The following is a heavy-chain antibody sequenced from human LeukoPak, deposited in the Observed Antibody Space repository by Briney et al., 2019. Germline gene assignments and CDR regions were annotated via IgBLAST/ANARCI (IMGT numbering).Heavy chain of an antibody. Sequence: GGSLRLSCEASGFTFSSYSMNWVRQAPGKGLEWVSSISSSSSYIYYADSVKGRFTISRDNAKNSLYLQMNSLRAEDTAVYYCARDLYGGNSPVDYWGQGTLVTVSS. CDR2: ISSSSSYI. D-gene: IGHD4-23*01. CDR1: GFTFSSYS. J-gene: IGHJ4*02. CDR3: ARDLYGGNSPVDY. V-gene: IGHV3-21*01.